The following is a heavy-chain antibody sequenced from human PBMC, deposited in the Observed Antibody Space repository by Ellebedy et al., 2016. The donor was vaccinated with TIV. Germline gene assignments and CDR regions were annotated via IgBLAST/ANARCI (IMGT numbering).Heavy chain of an antibody. D-gene: IGHD6-25*01. CDR1: GASVSSGNFY. J-gene: IGHJ6*02. Sequence: MPSETLSLTCTVSGASVSSGNFYWTWIRQPPGKGLECAGYIYYSVTTNFNPSLKSRLTMSVDTSKNQFSLKLSSVNAADTAVYYCARIAAAGTLYAVDVWGQGTTVTVSS. CDR2: IYYSVTT. CDR3: ARIAAAGTLYAVDV. V-gene: IGHV4-61*01.